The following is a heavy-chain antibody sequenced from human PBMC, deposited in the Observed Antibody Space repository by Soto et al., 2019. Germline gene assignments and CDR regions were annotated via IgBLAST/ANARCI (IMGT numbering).Heavy chain of an antibody. Sequence: GGSLRLSCAGSGFTFSNAWMSWVRRAPGKGLEWVGRIKSDAYGGAIDYAAPVKGRFTISRDDSKNTLFLQMNNLRAEDTAVYSCAKAPEWLALDYWGQGTLLTVSS. CDR2: IKSDAYGGAI. J-gene: IGHJ4*02. V-gene: IGHV3-15*01. CDR3: AKAPEWLALDY. CDR1: GFTFSNAW. D-gene: IGHD6-19*01.